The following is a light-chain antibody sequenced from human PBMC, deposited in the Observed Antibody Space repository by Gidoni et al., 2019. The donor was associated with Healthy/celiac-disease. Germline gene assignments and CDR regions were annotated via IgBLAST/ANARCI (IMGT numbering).Light chain of an antibody. CDR3: AAWDDSLNGPV. Sequence: QSVLTHPPSASGTPGQRVTISCSGTSSNIGSNTVNGYQHLPGTAPKLLIYSNNQRPSGVPDRFSGSKSGTSASLAISGLQSEDEADYYCAAWDDSLNGPVFGGGTKLTVL. CDR1: SSNIGSNT. J-gene: IGLJ2*01. CDR2: SNN. V-gene: IGLV1-44*01.